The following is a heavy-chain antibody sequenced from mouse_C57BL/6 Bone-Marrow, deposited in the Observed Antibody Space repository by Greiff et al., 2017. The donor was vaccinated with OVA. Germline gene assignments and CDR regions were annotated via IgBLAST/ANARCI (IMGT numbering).Heavy chain of an antibody. CDR3: ARLGDGYYEEYAMDY. D-gene: IGHD2-3*01. CDR1: GYTFTSYW. Sequence: QVQLQQPGAELVKPGASVKMSCKASGYTFTSYWITWVKQRPGQGLEWIGVIYPGSGSTNYNEKFKSKATLTVDTSSSTAYMQLSSLTSEDSAVEYWARLGDGYYEEYAMDYWGQGTSVTVSS. J-gene: IGHJ4*01. V-gene: IGHV1-55*01. CDR2: IYPGSGST.